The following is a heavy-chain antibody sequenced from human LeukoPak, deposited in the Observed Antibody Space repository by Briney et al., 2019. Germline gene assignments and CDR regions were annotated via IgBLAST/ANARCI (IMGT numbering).Heavy chain of an antibody. D-gene: IGHD2-2*02. CDR3: ARDRGVRYCSSTSCYTGAFDI. CDR1: GGSISSYY. CDR2: IYYSGST. Sequence: SETLSLTCTVSGGSISSYYWSWIRQPPGKGLEWIGYIYYSGSTDYNPSLKSRVTISVDTSKNQFSLKLSSVTAADTAVYYCARDRGVRYCSSTSCYTGAFDIWGQGTMVTVSS. J-gene: IGHJ3*02. V-gene: IGHV4-59*01.